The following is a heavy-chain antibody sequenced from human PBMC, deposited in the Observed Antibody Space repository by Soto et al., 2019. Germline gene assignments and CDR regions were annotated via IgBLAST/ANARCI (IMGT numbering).Heavy chain of an antibody. CDR3: ARGFGRNSWYKARNPFDL. CDR1: GYTFTGYY. D-gene: IGHD1-1*01. CDR2: INPTSGGT. Sequence: QVQLVQSEAEVRQPGASVKVSCTASGYTFTGYYLHWLRQAPGQGLEWMGWINPTSGGTRYAQKFQGWVTVTRDTSNRTAYMEVTSLKFDDTAVYFCARGFGRNSWYKARNPFDLWGQGTLVTVSS. J-gene: IGHJ3*01. V-gene: IGHV1-2*04.